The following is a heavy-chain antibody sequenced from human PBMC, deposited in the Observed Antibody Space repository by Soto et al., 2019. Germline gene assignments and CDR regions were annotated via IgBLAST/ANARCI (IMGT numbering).Heavy chain of an antibody. CDR3: ARETPTTVTTNWFDP. Sequence: ASETLSLTCTVSGGSISSGDYYWSWIRQPPGKGLEWIGYIYYSGSTYYNPSLKSRVTISVDTSKNQFSLKLSSVTAADTAVYYCARETPTTVTTNWFDPWGQGTLVTVSS. V-gene: IGHV4-30-4*01. CDR2: IYYSGST. CDR1: GGSISSGDYY. D-gene: IGHD4-17*01. J-gene: IGHJ5*02.